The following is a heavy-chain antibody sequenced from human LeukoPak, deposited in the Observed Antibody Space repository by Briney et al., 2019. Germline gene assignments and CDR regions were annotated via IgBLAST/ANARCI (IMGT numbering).Heavy chain of an antibody. CDR2: IKKDGSEI. V-gene: IGHV3-7*01. D-gene: IGHD3-22*01. CDR3: AGNRDYFDRLY. J-gene: IGHJ4*02. CDR1: GFAFDTYW. Sequence: GGSLRLSCAASGFAFDTYWMSWVRQAPGKGLEWVANIKKDGSEIYYVDSMKGRFTISRDNARKSLHLQMNSLRVEDTAVYYCAGNRDYFDRLYWGQGTLVTVSS.